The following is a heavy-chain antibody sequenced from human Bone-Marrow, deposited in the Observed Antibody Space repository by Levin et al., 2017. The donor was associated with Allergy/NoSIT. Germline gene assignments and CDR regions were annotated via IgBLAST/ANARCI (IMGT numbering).Heavy chain of an antibody. V-gene: IGHV3-43*01. CDR3: AKAALYGDVSYYYYAMDV. CDR2: ITWDGDKT. J-gene: IGHJ6*02. CDR1: GFTFGDFT. D-gene: IGHD4-17*01. Sequence: PGGSLRLSCAASGFTFGDFTMHWVRQAPGKGLEWVSLITWDGDKTDYVDSVKGRFTISRDNSKSSLYLEMNSLSTEDTGLYYCAKAALYGDVSYYYYAMDVWGQGTTVTVSS.